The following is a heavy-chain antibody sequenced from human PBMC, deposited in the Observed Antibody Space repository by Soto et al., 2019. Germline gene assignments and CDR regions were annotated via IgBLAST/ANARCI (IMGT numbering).Heavy chain of an antibody. V-gene: IGHV4-34*01. Sequence: SSETLSLTCAVYGGSFSGYYWSWIRQPPGKGLEWIGEINHSGSTNFNPSLKSRVTISVDTSKNQFSLKLSSVTAADTAVYYCARGASHFDIVVVVAATNAFDYWGQGTLVTVSS. CDR3: ARGASHFDIVVVVAATNAFDY. J-gene: IGHJ4*02. CDR1: GGSFSGYY. CDR2: INHSGST. D-gene: IGHD2-15*01.